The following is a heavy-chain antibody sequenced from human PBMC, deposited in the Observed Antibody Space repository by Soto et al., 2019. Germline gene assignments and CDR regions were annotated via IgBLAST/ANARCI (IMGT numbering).Heavy chain of an antibody. J-gene: IGHJ6*02. CDR2: IYYSGST. CDR1: GGSISSGGYY. CDR3: ARDTRPPIPPTGYYYYGMDV. D-gene: IGHD4-17*01. Sequence: SETLSLTCTVSGGSISSGGYYWSWIRQHPGKGLEWIGYIYYSGSTYYNPSLKSRVTISVDTSKNQFSLKLSSVTAADTAVYYCARDTRPPIPPTGYYYYGMDVWGQGTTVTASS. V-gene: IGHV4-31*03.